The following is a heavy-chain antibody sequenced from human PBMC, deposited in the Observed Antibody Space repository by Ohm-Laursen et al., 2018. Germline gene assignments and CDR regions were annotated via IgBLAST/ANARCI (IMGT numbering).Heavy chain of an antibody. J-gene: IGHJ6*02. D-gene: IGHD2-21*01. CDR1: GYSISSGYF. Sequence: PSDTLSLTCAVSGYSISSGYFWGWIRQPPGKGLEWIGTIYHSGSTYYNPSLKSRVTISVDTSKNHFSLKLTSVTAADTAVYYCARPDSDYYGMDVWGQGTTVTVSS. V-gene: IGHV4-38-2*01. CDR2: IYHSGST. CDR3: ARPDSDYYGMDV.